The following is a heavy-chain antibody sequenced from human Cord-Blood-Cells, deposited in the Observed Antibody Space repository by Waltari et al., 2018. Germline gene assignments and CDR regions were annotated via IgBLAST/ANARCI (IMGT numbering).Heavy chain of an antibody. D-gene: IGHD2-8*01. CDR1: GGSISSYY. V-gene: IGHV4-59*01. CDR2: IYYSGST. Sequence: QVQLQESGPGLVKPSETLSLTCPVSGGSISSYYWSWIRQPPGKGLEWIGYIYYSGSTNYNPSLKSRVTISVDTSKNQFSLKLSSVTAADTAVYYCASINGGDAFDIWGQGTMVTVSS. J-gene: IGHJ3*02. CDR3: ASINGGDAFDI.